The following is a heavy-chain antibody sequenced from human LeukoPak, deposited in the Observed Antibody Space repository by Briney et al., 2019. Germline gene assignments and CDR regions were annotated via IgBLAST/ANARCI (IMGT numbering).Heavy chain of an antibody. V-gene: IGHV1-46*01. D-gene: IGHD3-16*01. CDR1: GYTFTSYY. CDR3: AKDQRYYDLLTHFDY. J-gene: IGHJ4*02. Sequence: ASVKVSCKASGYTFTSYYMHWVRQAPGQGLEWMGIINPSGGSASYAQKFQGRVTMTRDTSTSTVYMELSSLRAEDTAVYYCAKDQRYYDLLTHFDYWGQGTLVTVSS. CDR2: INPSGGSA.